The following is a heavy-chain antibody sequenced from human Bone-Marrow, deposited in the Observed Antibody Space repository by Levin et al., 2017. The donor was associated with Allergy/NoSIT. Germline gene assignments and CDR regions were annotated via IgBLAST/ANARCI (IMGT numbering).Heavy chain of an antibody. J-gene: IGHJ4*02. CDR1: GFTFNIAW. CDR2: TKSKSDGGTE. V-gene: IGHV3-15*01. CDR3: TTDGSSWYEGQYYFDS. D-gene: IGHD6-13*01. Sequence: GESLKISCAASGFTFNIAWMSWVRQAPGKGLEWVGRTKSKSDGGTEDYAAPVKGRFTISSDDSKNTVYLEMNSLQIEDTAVYYCTTDGSSWYEGQYYFDSWGQGTLVTVSS.